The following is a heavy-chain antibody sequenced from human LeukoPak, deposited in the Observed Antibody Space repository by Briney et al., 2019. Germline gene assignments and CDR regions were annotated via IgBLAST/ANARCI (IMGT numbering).Heavy chain of an antibody. CDR2: IYTSGST. CDR1: GGSISSYY. Sequence: PETLSLTCTVSGGSISSYYWSWIRQPAGKGLEWIGRIYTSGSTNYNPSLTSRVTMSVDTSKNQFSLKLSSVTAADTAVYYCARTRGYCSSTSCYLWFDPWGQRTLPTVSS. CDR3: ARTRGYCSSTSCYLWFDP. V-gene: IGHV4-4*07. J-gene: IGHJ5*02. D-gene: IGHD2-2*01.